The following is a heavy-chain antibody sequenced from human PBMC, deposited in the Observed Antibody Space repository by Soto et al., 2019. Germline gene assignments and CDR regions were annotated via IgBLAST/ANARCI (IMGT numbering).Heavy chain of an antibody. J-gene: IGHJ6*02. V-gene: IGHV5-10-1*01. D-gene: IGHD5-18*01. Sequence: PGESLKISCKGSGYSFTSYWISWVCQMPGKGLEWMGRIDPSDSYTNYSPSLQGHVTISADKSISTAYLQWSSLKASDTAMYYCARTSMQSRGYSYGQGGMDVWGQGTTVTVSS. CDR1: GYSFTSYW. CDR3: ARTSMQSRGYSYGQGGMDV. CDR2: IDPSDSYT.